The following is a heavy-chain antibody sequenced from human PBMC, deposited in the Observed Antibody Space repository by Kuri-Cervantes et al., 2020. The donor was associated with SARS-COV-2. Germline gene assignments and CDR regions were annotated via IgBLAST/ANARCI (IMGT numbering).Heavy chain of an antibody. CDR3: VRGGQYCSSSSCRRAFHY. D-gene: IGHD2-2*01. CDR1: GGTFSSYA. CDR2: IIPIFGTA. J-gene: IGHJ4*02. V-gene: IGHV1-69*06. Sequence: SVKVSCKASGGTFSSYAISWVRQAPGQGLEWMGGIIPIFGTANYAQKFQGRVTITADKSTSTAYMDLSSLRAEDTAVYYCVRGGQYCSSSSCRRAFHYWGQGTLVTVSS.